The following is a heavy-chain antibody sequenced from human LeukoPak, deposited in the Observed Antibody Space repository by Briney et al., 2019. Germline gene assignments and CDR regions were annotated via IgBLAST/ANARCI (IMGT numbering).Heavy chain of an antibody. J-gene: IGHJ3*02. D-gene: IGHD3-22*01. V-gene: IGHV1-46*01. CDR2: INPSGGST. CDR1: GNTFTNYY. CDR3: ARAGSITMIHWAFDM. Sequence: ASVKVSCKGSGNTFTNYYVHWVRQAPGQGLEWMGIINPSGGSTTYAQKFQGRVTMTRDTSASTVYMELSSLRSADTAIYYCARAGSITMIHWAFDMLGQGTVVTVSS.